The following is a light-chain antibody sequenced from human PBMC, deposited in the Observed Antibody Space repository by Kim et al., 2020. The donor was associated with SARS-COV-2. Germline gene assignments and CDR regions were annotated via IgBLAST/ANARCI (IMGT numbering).Light chain of an antibody. CDR2: AAS. J-gene: IGKJ1*01. CDR1: QGVSNS. Sequence: DSVRDRDTITCRARQGVSNSLAWYQQKPGKVPKLLIYAASTLQSGVPSRFSGSGYGTDFTLTISSLQPEDVATYYCQRYNNAPQTFGQGTKVELK. CDR3: QRYNNAPQT. V-gene: IGKV1-27*01.